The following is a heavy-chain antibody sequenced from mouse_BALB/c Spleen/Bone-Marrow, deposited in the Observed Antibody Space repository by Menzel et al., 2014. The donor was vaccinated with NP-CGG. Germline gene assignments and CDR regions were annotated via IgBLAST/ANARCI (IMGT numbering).Heavy chain of an antibody. CDR1: GFTFSDYY. J-gene: IGHJ4*01. Sequence: EVHLVESGGGLVKPGGSLKLSCAASGFTFSDYYMYWVRQTPEKRLEWVATISDGGSYIYYPDSVKGRFTISRDNAKNNLYLQMTSLRSEDTAMYYCARKGALITHYYAMDYWGQGTSVTVSS. V-gene: IGHV5-4*02. CDR2: ISDGGSYI. CDR3: ARKGALITHYYAMDY. D-gene: IGHD2-4*01.